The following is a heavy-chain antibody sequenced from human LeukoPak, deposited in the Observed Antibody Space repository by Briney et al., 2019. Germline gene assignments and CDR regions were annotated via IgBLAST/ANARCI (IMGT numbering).Heavy chain of an antibody. CDR1: GYSFTSYW. Sequence: AGESLKISCNGSGYSFTSYWIDWVRQMPGKGLEGMGIIYPGDSDTRYSPSFQGQVTISADKSISNAYLQWSSLKASYTAMNYCWRARYSSGWYLRYWGQGTLVTVSS. D-gene: IGHD6-19*01. J-gene: IGHJ4*02. V-gene: IGHV5-51*01. CDR3: WRARYSSGWYLRY. CDR2: IYPGDSDT.